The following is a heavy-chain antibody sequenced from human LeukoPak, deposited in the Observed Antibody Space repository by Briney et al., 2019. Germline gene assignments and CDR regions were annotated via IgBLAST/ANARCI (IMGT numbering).Heavy chain of an antibody. D-gene: IGHD6-6*01. CDR1: GFTFSSYG. CDR3: ARDLGHYGSSSGSRFDY. J-gene: IGHJ4*02. Sequence: GGSLRLSCAASGFTFSSYGMHWVRQAPGKGLEWVAVIWYDGSKKYYADSVKGRFTISRDDSKNTLYLQMNSLRAEDTAVYSCARDLGHYGSSSGSRFDYWGRGTLVTVSS. CDR2: IWYDGSKK. V-gene: IGHV3-33*01.